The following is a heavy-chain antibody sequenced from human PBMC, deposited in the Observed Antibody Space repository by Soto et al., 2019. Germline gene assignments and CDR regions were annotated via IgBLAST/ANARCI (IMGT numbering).Heavy chain of an antibody. D-gene: IGHD3-22*01. CDR3: ATRFGTGYYSAFDI. Sequence: XETLSLSCAASGFTFNTYAMTWVRQAPGKGLEWVSSLSGTGGDTYYADSVKGRFTISRDNSKNTLSLQMNSLRAEDTAVYYCATRFGTGYYSAFDIWGQGTMVTVSS. CDR2: LSGTGGDT. J-gene: IGHJ3*02. V-gene: IGHV3-23*01. CDR1: GFTFNTYA.